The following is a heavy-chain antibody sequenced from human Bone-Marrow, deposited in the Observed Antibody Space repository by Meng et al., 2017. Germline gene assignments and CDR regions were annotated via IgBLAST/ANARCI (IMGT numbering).Heavy chain of an antibody. V-gene: IGHV4-4*02. CDR1: GGSISSSNW. D-gene: IGHD1-14*01. CDR3: ARDPTGGEDHQRV. J-gene: IGHJ4*02. Sequence: QVLLQESGLGLVKPSGTLSLTCAVSGGSISSSNWRSWVGQPPGKGLEWIGKIYHSGITIYNPSLKSRVTMSVDNSKNQFSLKLNSMTATDTAVYYCARDPTGGEDHQRVWGQGTLVTVSS. CDR2: IYHSGIT.